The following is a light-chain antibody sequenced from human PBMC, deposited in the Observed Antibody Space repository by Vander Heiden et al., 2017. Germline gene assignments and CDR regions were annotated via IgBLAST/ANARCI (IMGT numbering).Light chain of an antibody. CDR2: DAS. Sequence: IVLTQSPATLSLSPGERATLSCRASQSVSSYLAWYQQKPGQAPRLLIYDASNRATGIPARFSGSGYGTDFTLTISSLEPEDFAVYYCQQHSNWPPFTFGQGTKLEIK. CDR1: QSVSSY. CDR3: QQHSNWPPFT. J-gene: IGKJ2*01. V-gene: IGKV3-11*01.